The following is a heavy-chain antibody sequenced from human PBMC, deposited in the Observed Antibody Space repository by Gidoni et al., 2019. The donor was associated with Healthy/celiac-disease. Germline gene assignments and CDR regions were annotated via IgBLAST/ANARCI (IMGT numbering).Heavy chain of an antibody. J-gene: IGHJ6*02. CDR3: VMGGITGTPGYYGMDV. CDR2: ISTNGGST. V-gene: IGHV3-64D*06. D-gene: IGHD1-20*01. Sequence: EVQLVESGGGLVQLGGSLRLSCSASGFSFSSYAMHWVRQAPGKGLEYVSAISTNGGSTYYADSVKGRFTISRDNSKNTRYLQMSSLRAEDTAVYYCVMGGITGTPGYYGMDVWGQGTTVTVSS. CDR1: GFSFSSYA.